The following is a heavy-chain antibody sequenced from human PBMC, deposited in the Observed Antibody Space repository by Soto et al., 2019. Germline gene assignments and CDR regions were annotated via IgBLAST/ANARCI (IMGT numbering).Heavy chain of an antibody. CDR1: GYTFTNAG. CDR2: INTDNGNT. J-gene: IGHJ6*02. D-gene: IGHD3-9*01. Sequence: GASVKVSCTSSGYTFTNAGITWVRQAPGQGLEWLGWINTDNGNTNYAQHLQGRVTLTTDTSTGTAYMDLRSLRAEDTAVYYCARGRERTGYYYTGHYSMDVWGQGTTVTVSS. V-gene: IGHV1-18*01. CDR3: ARGRERTGYYYTGHYSMDV.